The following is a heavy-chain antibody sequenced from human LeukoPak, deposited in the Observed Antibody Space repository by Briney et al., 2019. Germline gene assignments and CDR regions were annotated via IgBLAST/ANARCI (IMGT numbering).Heavy chain of an antibody. CDR3: ARDLDSGSYSGYYYYGMDV. D-gene: IGHD1-26*01. CDR1: GFTFSSYG. Sequence: PGGSLRLSCAASGFTFSSYGMHWVRQAPGKGLEWVAVIWYDGSNKYYADSVKGRFTISRDNSKNTLYLQMNSLRAEDTAVYYCARDLDSGSYSGYYYYGMDVWGQGTTVTVSS. CDR2: IWYDGSNK. V-gene: IGHV3-33*01. J-gene: IGHJ6*02.